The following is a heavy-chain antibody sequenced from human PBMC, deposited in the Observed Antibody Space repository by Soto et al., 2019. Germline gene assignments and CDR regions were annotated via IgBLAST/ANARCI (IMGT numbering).Heavy chain of an antibody. J-gene: IGHJ5*01. CDR3: ARDPSEGRVGKWFES. CDR2: ISSSTSYV. Sequence: GGSLRLSCAASGFTFSGYGMNWLRQSPGKGLEWVASISSSTSYVYYADSVKGRFSTSRDNAKNILYLEMYALRTEDTAVYYCARDPSEGRVGKWFESWGQGTLATVSP. CDR1: GFTFSGYG. D-gene: IGHD2-2*01. V-gene: IGHV3-21*06.